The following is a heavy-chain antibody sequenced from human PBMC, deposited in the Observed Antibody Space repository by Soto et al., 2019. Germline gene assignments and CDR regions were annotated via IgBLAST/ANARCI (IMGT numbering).Heavy chain of an antibody. CDR3: ARGRYGDY. Sequence: QVHLVQSGAEVKKPGASVKVSCKASGYTFTSYGITWVRQAPGQGLEWMGWISAHNGNTDYAQKLQGRVIVTRDTSTSTAYMELRSLISDDTAVYYCARGRYGDYXGQGALVTVSS. CDR1: GYTFTSYG. J-gene: IGHJ4*02. V-gene: IGHV1-18*01. CDR2: ISAHNGNT. D-gene: IGHD1-1*01.